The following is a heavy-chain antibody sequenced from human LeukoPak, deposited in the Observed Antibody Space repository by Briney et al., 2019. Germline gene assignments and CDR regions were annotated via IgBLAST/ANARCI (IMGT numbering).Heavy chain of an antibody. CDR3: ARPVPSRLGWFDP. V-gene: IGHV4-4*08. CDR2: IYTSGST. D-gene: IGHD1-1*01. J-gene: IGHJ5*02. Sequence: SETLSLTCTVSGGSISNWYWSWIRQPAGKGLEWIGHIYTSGSTNYNPSLKSRVSISVHTSKNQFSLKLRSVTAADTAVYYCARPVPSRLGWFDPWGQGTLVTVSS. CDR1: GGSISNWY.